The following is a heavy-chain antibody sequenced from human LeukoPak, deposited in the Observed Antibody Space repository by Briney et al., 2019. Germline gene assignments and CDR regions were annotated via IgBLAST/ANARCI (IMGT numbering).Heavy chain of an antibody. CDR2: IIPILGIA. CDR1: GGTFSSYA. CDR3: ASPINSGYDVTGYFQH. V-gene: IGHV1-69*04. D-gene: IGHD5-12*01. Sequence: AASVKVSCKASGGTFSSYAISWVRQAPGQGLEWMGRIIPILGIANYAQKFQGRVTITADKSTSTAYMELSSLRSEDTAVYYCASPINSGYDVTGYFQHWGQGTLVTVSS. J-gene: IGHJ1*01.